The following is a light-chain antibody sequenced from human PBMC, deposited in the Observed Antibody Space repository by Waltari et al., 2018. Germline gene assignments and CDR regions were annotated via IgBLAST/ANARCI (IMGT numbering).Light chain of an antibody. V-gene: IGLV2-11*01. J-gene: IGLJ3*02. CDR2: DVG. Sequence: QSALTQPRSVSGSPGQSVTISCTGTSSDVGGYNYVSWYQHYAGNAPKLMIYDVGNRPSGVPDRFSGSKSGNTASLTISGLQAEGEADYFCCSYAGSYTWVFGGGTKLTVL. CDR1: SSDVGGYNY. CDR3: CSYAGSYTWV.